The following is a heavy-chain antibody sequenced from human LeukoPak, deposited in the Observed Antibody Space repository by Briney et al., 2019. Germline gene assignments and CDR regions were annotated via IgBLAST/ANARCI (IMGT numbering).Heavy chain of an antibody. J-gene: IGHJ1*01. CDR2: IYSGGST. V-gene: IGHV3-53*01. CDR1: GFTVSSNY. Sequence: GGSLRLSCAASGFTVSSNYMSWVRQAPGKGLEWVSVIYSGGSTYYADSVKGRFTISRDNSKNTLYLQMNSLRAEDTAVYYCARGVGSGWYGEEYFQHWGQGTLVTVSS. D-gene: IGHD6-19*01. CDR3: ARGVGSGWYGEEYFQH.